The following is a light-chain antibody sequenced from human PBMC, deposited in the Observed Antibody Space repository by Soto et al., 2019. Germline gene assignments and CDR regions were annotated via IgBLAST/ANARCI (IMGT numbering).Light chain of an antibody. Sequence: QSALTQPASVSGSPGQSITISCTGTGSDVGGYNYVSWYQQHPGKAPKVMIYDVSKRPSGISNRFSGSKSGNTASLTISGLQIEDEADYYCSSYTSGSPRVVFGGGTKLTVL. V-gene: IGLV2-14*03. CDR1: GSDVGGYNY. CDR3: SSYTSGSPRVV. CDR2: DVS. J-gene: IGLJ2*01.